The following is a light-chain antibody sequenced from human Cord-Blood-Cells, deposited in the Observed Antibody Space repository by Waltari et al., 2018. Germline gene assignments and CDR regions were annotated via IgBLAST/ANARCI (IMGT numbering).Light chain of an antibody. V-gene: IGLV1-40*01. CDR3: QSYDSSLSGYV. Sequence: QSVLTQPPSVSGAPGQRVTISCTGSSSNIGAGYDVHWYQQLPGTATKLLIYGNSNRPSGVPDRFSVSKFGTSASLAITGLQAEDEADYYCQSYDSSLSGYVFGTGTKVTVL. CDR1: SSNIGAGYD. J-gene: IGLJ1*01. CDR2: GNS.